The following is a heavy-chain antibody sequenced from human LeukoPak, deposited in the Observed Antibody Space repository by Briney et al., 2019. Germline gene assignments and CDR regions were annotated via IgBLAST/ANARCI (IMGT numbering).Heavy chain of an antibody. CDR2: ISYDGSNK. Sequence: GGSLRLSCAASGFTFSSYAMHWVRQAPGKGLEWVAVISYDGSNKYYADSVKGRFTISRDNSKNTLYLQMNSLRAEDTAVYYCARSSGWYYFDYWGQGTLVTVSS. CDR1: GFTFSSYA. CDR3: ARSSGWYYFDY. J-gene: IGHJ4*02. V-gene: IGHV3-30-3*01. D-gene: IGHD6-19*01.